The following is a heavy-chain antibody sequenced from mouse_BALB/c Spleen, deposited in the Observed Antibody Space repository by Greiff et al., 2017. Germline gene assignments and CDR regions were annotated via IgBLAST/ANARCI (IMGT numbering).Heavy chain of an antibody. Sequence: QVQLQQSGAELVRPGTSVKVSCKASGYAFTNYLIEWVKQRPGQGLEWIGVINPGSGGTNYNEKFKGKATLTADKSSSTAYMQLSSLTSDDSAVYFCARYRGRDGNYFDYWGQGTTLTVSS. CDR1: GYAFTNYL. CDR2: INPGSGGT. J-gene: IGHJ2*01. CDR3: ARYRGRDGNYFDY. V-gene: IGHV1-54*03. D-gene: IGHD2-3*01.